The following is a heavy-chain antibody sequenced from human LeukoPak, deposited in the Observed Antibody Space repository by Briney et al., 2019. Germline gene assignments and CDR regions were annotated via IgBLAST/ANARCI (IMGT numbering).Heavy chain of an antibody. J-gene: IGHJ5*02. D-gene: IGHD3-16*02. Sequence: SETLSLTCTVSGDSIGNSNYFWLWIRQPPGKAVEWIASINYSGNTYYNPSLKNRVSISVDTSKNQFSLGLKSVTAADTAVYFCARYSYIPNWFDPWGQGTLVTVST. V-gene: IGHV4-39*01. CDR1: GDSIGNSNYF. CDR2: INYSGNT. CDR3: ARYSYIPNWFDP.